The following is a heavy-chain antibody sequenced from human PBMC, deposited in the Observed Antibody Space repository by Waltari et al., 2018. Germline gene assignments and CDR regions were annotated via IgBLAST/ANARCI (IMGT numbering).Heavy chain of an antibody. V-gene: IGHV3-9*03. J-gene: IGHJ3*02. D-gene: IGHD6-19*01. CDR2: ISWNSGGI. CDR3: AKDGSGWHDAFDI. CDR1: GFTFDDYA. Sequence: EVQLVESGGGLVQPGRSLRLSCAASGFTFDDYAMHWVRQAPGKVRGWVSMISWNSGGIGYAESMMGRFAISRDNAKSSLDVQMNSLSAEDMALYYCAKDGSGWHDAFDIWGQGTMVTVSS.